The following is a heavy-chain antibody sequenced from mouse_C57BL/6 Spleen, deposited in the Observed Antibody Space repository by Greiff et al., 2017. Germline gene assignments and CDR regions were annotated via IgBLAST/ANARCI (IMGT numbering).Heavy chain of an antibody. V-gene: IGHV1-50*01. CDR2: IDPSDSYT. CDR1: GYTFTSYW. Sequence: VQLQQSGAELVKPGASVKLSCKASGYTFTSYWMQWVKQRPGQGLEWIGEIDPSDSYTNYNQKFKGKATLTVDTSSSTAYMQLSSLTSEDSAVYYCARRGVYYGNAMDYWGQGTSVTVSS. CDR3: ARRGVYYGNAMDY. D-gene: IGHD2-1*01. J-gene: IGHJ4*01.